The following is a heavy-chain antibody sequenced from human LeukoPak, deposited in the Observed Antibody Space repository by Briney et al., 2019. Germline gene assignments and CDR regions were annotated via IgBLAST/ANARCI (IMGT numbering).Heavy chain of an antibody. J-gene: IGHJ4*02. Sequence: RGSLRLSCAASGFTFSNYAMSWVRKAPGKGMEWVSGISGGGGSTYYADSVKGRLTISRDNSKNTLYLQMNSLRAEDTAVYYCAKDEGSSGYGKYYFDYWGQGTLVTVSS. CDR3: AKDEGSSGYGKYYFDY. CDR1: GFTFSNYA. D-gene: IGHD5-18*01. CDR2: ISGGGGST. V-gene: IGHV3-23*01.